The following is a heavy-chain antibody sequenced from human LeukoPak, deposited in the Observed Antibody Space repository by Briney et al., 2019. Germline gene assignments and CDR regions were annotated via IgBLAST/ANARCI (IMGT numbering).Heavy chain of an antibody. Sequence: ASVKVSCKASGYTFTSYDINWVRQATGQGLEWMGWMNPNSGNTGYAQKFQGRVTMTRNTSISTAYMELSSLRSEDTAVYYCARGRSVVVVAATLYNWFDPWGQGTLVTVSS. CDR1: GYTFTSYD. V-gene: IGHV1-8*01. D-gene: IGHD2-15*01. CDR2: MNPNSGNT. J-gene: IGHJ5*02. CDR3: ARGRSVVVVAATLYNWFDP.